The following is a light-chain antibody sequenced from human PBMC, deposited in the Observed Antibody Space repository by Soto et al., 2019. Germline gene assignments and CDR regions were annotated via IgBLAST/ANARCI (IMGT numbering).Light chain of an antibody. V-gene: IGKV1-27*01. J-gene: IGKJ1*01. Sequence: DIQMTQSPSSLSASVGDRVTITCRASQGISNYLAWYQQKPGKGPKFLIYAASTLQSGVPSRFSGSGSGTDFSLTITSLPPEDVATYYCQKYNRAPWTFGQGTKVEIK. CDR2: AAS. CDR1: QGISNY. CDR3: QKYNRAPWT.